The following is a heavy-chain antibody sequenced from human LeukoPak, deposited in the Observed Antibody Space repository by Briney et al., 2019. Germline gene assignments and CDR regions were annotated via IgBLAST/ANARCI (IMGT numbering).Heavy chain of an antibody. CDR1: GFTFSSYA. CDR3: AKDRAVRGVTHFDY. V-gene: IGHV3-23*01. D-gene: IGHD3-10*01. CDR2: IRGSGGST. J-gene: IGHJ4*02. Sequence: GGSLRLSCAASGFTFSSYAMSWVRQAPGRGLEWVSAIRGSGGSTHYADSEKGRFTTSRDNSKNTLYLQMNSLRAEDTVVYYCAKDRAVRGVTHFDYWGQGTLVTVSS.